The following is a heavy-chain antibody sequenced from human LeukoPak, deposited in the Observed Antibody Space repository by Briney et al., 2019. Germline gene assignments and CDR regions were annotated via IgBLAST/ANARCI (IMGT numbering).Heavy chain of an antibody. CDR3: ATTLVRGVITHDY. CDR2: INHSGST. J-gene: IGHJ4*02. V-gene: IGHV4-34*01. CDR1: GGSFSGYY. D-gene: IGHD3-10*02. Sequence: SETLSLTCAVYGGSFSGYYWSWIRQPPGKGLEWIGEINHSGSTNYNPSLKSRVTISVDTSKNQFSLKLSSVTAADTAVYYCATTLVRGVITHDYWGQGTLGSASS.